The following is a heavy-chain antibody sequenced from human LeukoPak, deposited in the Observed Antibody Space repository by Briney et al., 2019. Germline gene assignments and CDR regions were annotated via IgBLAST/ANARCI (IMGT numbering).Heavy chain of an antibody. CDR3: ARDLSVVGGITMIVDAVDY. CDR2: ISAYNGNT. Sequence: ASVKVSCKASGYTFTSYGISGVRQAPGQGLEWMGWISAYNGNTNYAQKLQGRVTMTTDTSTSTAYMELRSLRSDDTAVYYCARDLSVVGGITMIVDAVDYWGQGTLVTVSS. D-gene: IGHD3-22*01. J-gene: IGHJ4*02. V-gene: IGHV1-18*01. CDR1: GYTFTSYG.